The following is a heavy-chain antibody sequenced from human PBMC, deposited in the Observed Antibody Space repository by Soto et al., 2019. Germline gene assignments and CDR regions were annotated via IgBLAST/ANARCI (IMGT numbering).Heavy chain of an antibody. CDR3: ARQRQDYDFWSGYSPPGAFDI. Sequence: GESLKISCKGCGSSFTSYWISWVRQMPGKGLEWMGRIDPSDSYTNYSPSFQGHVTISADKSISTAYLQWSSLKASDTAMYYCARQRQDYDFWSGYSPPGAFDIWGQGTMVTVSS. V-gene: IGHV5-10-1*01. J-gene: IGHJ3*02. D-gene: IGHD3-3*01. CDR1: GSSFTSYW. CDR2: IDPSDSYT.